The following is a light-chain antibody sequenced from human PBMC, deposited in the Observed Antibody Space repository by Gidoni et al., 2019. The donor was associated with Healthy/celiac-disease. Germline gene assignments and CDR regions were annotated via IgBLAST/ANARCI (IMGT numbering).Light chain of an antibody. J-gene: IGKJ3*01. CDR3: QQYDNLPFT. V-gene: IGKV1-33*01. CDR1: QDISNH. CDR2: DAS. Sequence: DIKMTQSPSSLSASVGDRVTITCQASQDISNHLNWYQQKPGKAPKLLIFDASNLETGVPSRFSGSGSGTDFTCTISSLQPEDIATYYCQQYDNLPFTFGPGTKVDIK.